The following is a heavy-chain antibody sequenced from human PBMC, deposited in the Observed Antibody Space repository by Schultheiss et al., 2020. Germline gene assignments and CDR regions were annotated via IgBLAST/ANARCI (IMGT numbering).Heavy chain of an antibody. D-gene: IGHD5-12*01. CDR1: GFTVSSNY. CDR3: ARDRAVVRYSGYEYYYYYYGMDV. V-gene: IGHV3-53*01. CDR2: IYSGGST. J-gene: IGHJ6*02. Sequence: GGSLRLSCAASGFTVSSNYMSWVRQAPGKGLEWVSVIYSGGSTYYADSVKGRFTISRDNTKNSLYLQMNSLRAEDTAVYYCARDRAVVRYSGYEYYYYYYGMDVWGQGTTVTVSS.